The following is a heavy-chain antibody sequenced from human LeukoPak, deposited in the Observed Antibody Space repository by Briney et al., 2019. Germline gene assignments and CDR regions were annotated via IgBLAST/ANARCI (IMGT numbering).Heavy chain of an antibody. CDR2: ISDYDGNT. J-gene: IGHJ6*03. CDR3: ARVREGQQWLARHFWNYYYMDV. CDR1: GDSVRSYG. D-gene: IGHD6-19*01. Sequence: ASVKVSCKASGDSVRSYGITWVRQAPGQGLEWMGWISDYDGNTNYAQSVQGRVSMTTDTSTSTAYMELRSLRSDDTAVYYCARVREGQQWLARHFWNYYYMDVWGKGTTVTVSS. V-gene: IGHV1-18*01.